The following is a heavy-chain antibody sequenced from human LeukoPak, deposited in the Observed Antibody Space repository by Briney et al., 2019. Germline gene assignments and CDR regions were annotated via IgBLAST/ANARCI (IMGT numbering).Heavy chain of an antibody. Sequence: TGGSLRLPCAASGFTFSSSSMNWVRQAPEKGLEWVSYISTSGGTIYYADSVKGRFTISRDNAKNSLYLQMDSLRAEDTAVYYCARHIPFDCWGQGTLVTVSS. CDR1: GFTFSSSS. J-gene: IGHJ4*02. D-gene: IGHD2-21*01. CDR2: ISTSGGTI. V-gene: IGHV3-48*01. CDR3: ARHIPFDC.